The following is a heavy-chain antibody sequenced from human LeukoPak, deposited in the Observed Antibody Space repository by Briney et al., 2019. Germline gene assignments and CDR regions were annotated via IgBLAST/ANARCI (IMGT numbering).Heavy chain of an antibody. CDR2: IYYTGST. D-gene: IGHD3-3*01. CDR3: QSRFLEWLLDY. CDR1: GGSISSSNW. V-gene: IGHV4-4*02. Sequence: SETLSLTCAVSGGSISSSNWWSWVRQPPGKGLEWIGYIYYTGSTNYNPSLKSRVTISVDTSKNQFSLKLSSVTAADTAIYYCQSRFLEWLLDYWGQGTLVTVSS. J-gene: IGHJ4*02.